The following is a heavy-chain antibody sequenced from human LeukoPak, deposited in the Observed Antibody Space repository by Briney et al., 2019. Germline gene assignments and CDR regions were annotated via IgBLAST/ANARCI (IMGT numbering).Heavy chain of an antibody. CDR2: ISGSGGST. V-gene: IGHV3-23*01. CDR1: GFTFSSYA. D-gene: IGHD3-9*01. J-gene: IGHJ5*02. Sequence: GGSLRLSCAASGFTFSSYAMSWVRQAPGKGLEWVSAISGSGGSTYYADSVKGRFTISRDNSKNTLYLQMNSRRAEDTAVYYCATDHYDILTGYFDGSKAWGQGTLVTVSS. CDR3: ATDHYDILTGYFDGSKA.